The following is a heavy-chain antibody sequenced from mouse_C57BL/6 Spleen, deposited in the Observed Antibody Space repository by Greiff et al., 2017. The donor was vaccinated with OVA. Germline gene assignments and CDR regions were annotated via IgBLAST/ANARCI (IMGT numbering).Heavy chain of an antibody. J-gene: IGHJ1*03. CDR2: ISDGGSYT. Sequence: EVKLVESGGGLVKPGGSLKLSCAASGFTFSSYAMSWVRQTPEKRLEWVATISDGGSYTYYPDNVKGRFTISRDNAKNNLYLQMSHLKSEDTAMYYCARESVYSNYWYFDVWGTGTTVTVSS. CDR3: ARESVYSNYWYFDV. D-gene: IGHD2-5*01. CDR1: GFTFSSYA. V-gene: IGHV5-4*01.